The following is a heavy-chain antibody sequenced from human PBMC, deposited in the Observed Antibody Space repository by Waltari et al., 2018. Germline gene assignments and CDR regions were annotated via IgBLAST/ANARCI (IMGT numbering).Heavy chain of an antibody. CDR2: IYYSGGA. CDR1: GGSITSYY. J-gene: IGHJ2*01. D-gene: IGHD3-3*01. CDR3: ARVTEWSWYFDL. V-gene: IGHV4-59*01. Sequence: QVQLQESGPGLVKPSETLSLTCTVSGGSITSYYWRWIRQPPGKGLEWIGYIYYSGGANYNPSLKSRVTMSVDTSKNQFSLKLSSVTAADTAVYYCARVTEWSWYFDLWGRGTLVTVSS.